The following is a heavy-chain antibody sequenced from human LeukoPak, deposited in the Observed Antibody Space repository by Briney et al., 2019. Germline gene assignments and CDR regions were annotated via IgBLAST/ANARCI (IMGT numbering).Heavy chain of an antibody. CDR1: GFALRTSW. Sequence: PGGSLRLSCAASGFALRTSWMSWVRQAPGKGLEWVANIKEDGSEKNYVDSVKGRFTISRDNAENSLYLQMNSLRAEDTAVYYCAKDGGGPLDWGQGTLVTVPS. D-gene: IGHD3-10*01. CDR3: AKDGGGPLD. J-gene: IGHJ4*02. V-gene: IGHV3-7*01. CDR2: IKEDGSEK.